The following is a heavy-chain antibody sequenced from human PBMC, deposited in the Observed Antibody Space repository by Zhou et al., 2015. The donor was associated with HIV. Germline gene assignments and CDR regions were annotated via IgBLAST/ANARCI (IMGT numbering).Heavy chain of an antibody. CDR1: GGTFSSYA. CDR2: IIPIFGTA. D-gene: IGHD2-2*01. V-gene: IGHV1-69*12. CDR3: ARVGGGYCSSTSCLGYWYFDL. J-gene: IGHJ2*01. Sequence: QVQLVQSGAEVKKPGSSVKVSCKASGGTFSSYAISWVRQAPGQGLEWMGGIIPIFGTANYAQKFQGRVTITADESTSTAYMELSSLRSEDTAVYYCARVGGGYCSSTSCLGYWYFDLWGRGTLVTVSS.